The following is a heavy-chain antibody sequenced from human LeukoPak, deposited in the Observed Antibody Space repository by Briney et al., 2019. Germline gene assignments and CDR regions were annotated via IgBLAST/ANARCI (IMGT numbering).Heavy chain of an antibody. J-gene: IGHJ6*03. D-gene: IGHD3-3*01. CDR3: AKDERITIFGVAIYYYYMDV. Sequence: PGGSLRLSCAVSGFTFSDYWMSWVRQAPGKGLEWVANIKQTGNEKYYVDSVRGRFTISRDDAENSLYLQMNSLRAEDTAVYYCAKDERITIFGVAIYYYYMDVWGKGTTVTVSS. V-gene: IGHV3-7*01. CDR2: IKQTGNEK. CDR1: GFTFSDYW.